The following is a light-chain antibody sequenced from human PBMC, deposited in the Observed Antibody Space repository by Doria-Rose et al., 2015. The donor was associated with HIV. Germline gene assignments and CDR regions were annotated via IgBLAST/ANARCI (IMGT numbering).Light chain of an antibody. CDR1: QSISHY. Sequence: DIQLTQSPSSLPASVGDRATITCRASQSISHYLNWYQHKSGKAPKLLIYAASSSQSGVPSRFSGSESGADFTLTISSLQPEDFATYFCQQSYSSPPTFGQGTKVEIK. V-gene: IGKV1-39*01. J-gene: IGKJ1*01. CDR2: AAS. CDR3: QQSYSSPPT.